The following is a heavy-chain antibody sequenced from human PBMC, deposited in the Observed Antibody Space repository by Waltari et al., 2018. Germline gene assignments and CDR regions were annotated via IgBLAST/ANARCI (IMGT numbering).Heavy chain of an antibody. D-gene: IGHD2-2*03. CDR3: SRQVLGYCTSAACRRLES. V-gene: IGHV4-38-2*01. Sequence: QVQLQESGPGLVKPSETLSLTCDVSGYSINSGYYWGWIRQSPGKGLEWIATIYHAGDTFYNPSLKSRVTISTDTSKNQFSLKLNSVTAADTAVYFCSRQVLGYCTSAACRRLESWGQGTLVTVSS. J-gene: IGHJ4*02. CDR1: GYSINSGYY. CDR2: IYHAGDT.